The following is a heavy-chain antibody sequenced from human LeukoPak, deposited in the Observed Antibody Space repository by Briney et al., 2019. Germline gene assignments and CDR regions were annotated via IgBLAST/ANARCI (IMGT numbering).Heavy chain of an antibody. D-gene: IGHD2-15*01. V-gene: IGHV4-4*07. CDR2: IYTSGST. CDR1: GGSISSYY. CDR3: ARDRSYCSGGSCFPYNWFDP. Sequence: KASETLSLTCTVSGGSISSYYWSWIRQPAGKGLEWIGRIYTSGSTNYNPSLKSRVTISVDTSKNQFSLKLSSVTAADTAVYYCARDRSYCSGGSCFPYNWFDPWGQGTLVTVSS. J-gene: IGHJ5*02.